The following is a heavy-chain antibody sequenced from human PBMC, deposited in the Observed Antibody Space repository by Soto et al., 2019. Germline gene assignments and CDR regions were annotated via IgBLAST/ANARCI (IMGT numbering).Heavy chain of an antibody. Sequence: PGGSLRLSCAASGFTFSGSAMHWVRQASGKGLEWVGRIRSKANSYATAYAASVKGRFTISRDDSKNTAYRQMNSLKTEDTAVYYCTRHEGGYGFWSGHRPYYYYGMDVWGQGTTVTVSS. CDR1: GFTFSGSA. CDR2: IRSKANSYAT. D-gene: IGHD3-3*01. J-gene: IGHJ6*02. V-gene: IGHV3-73*01. CDR3: TRHEGGYGFWSGHRPYYYYGMDV.